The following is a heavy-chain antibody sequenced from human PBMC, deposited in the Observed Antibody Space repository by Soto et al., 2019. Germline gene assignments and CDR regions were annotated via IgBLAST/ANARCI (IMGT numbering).Heavy chain of an antibody. CDR1: GFTFSYYA. CDR2: ISGSGAST. Sequence: GGSLRLSCAASGFTFSYYAMSWVRQAPGKGLEWVSGISGSGASTFYADSVQGRFTISRDNSKNSLYLRVNSLTAADTAVYYCAKGGTRYSSTWSDYWGPGTLVTVSS. J-gene: IGHJ4*02. D-gene: IGHD6-13*01. CDR3: AKGGTRYSSTWSDY. V-gene: IGHV3-23*01.